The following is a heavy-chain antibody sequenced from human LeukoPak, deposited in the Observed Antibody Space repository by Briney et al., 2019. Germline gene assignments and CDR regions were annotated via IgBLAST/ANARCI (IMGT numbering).Heavy chain of an antibody. J-gene: IGHJ4*02. D-gene: IGHD3-3*01. CDR2: ISGSGGST. Sequence: PGGSLRLSCAASGFTFSSYAMSWVRHAPGKGLEWVSAISGSGGSTYYADSVKGRFTISRDNSKNTLYLQMNSLRAEDTAVYYCAKDYDYDFWSGYLHPSFDYWGQGTLVTVSS. V-gene: IGHV3-23*01. CDR3: AKDYDYDFWSGYLHPSFDY. CDR1: GFTFSSYA.